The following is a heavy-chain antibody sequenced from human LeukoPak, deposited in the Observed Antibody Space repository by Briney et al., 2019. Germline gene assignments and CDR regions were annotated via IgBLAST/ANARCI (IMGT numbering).Heavy chain of an antibody. Sequence: GGSLRLSCAASGFTFSSYSMNWVRQAPGKGLEWVSYISSSSSTIYYADSVKGRFTISRDNAKNSLYLQMNSLRAEDTAVYYCARDLANYYYDTVWGQGTMVTVSS. CDR3: ARDLANYYYDTV. V-gene: IGHV3-48*01. J-gene: IGHJ3*01. CDR1: GFTFSSYS. D-gene: IGHD3-22*01. CDR2: ISSSSSTI.